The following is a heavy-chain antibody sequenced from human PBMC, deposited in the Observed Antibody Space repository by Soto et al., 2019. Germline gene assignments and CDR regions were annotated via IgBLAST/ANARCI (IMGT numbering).Heavy chain of an antibody. CDR1: GLSLTTSGVG. CDR2: IYWADDQ. V-gene: IGHV2-5*02. J-gene: IGHJ3*02. CDR3: ALSIEARPVLGAFDI. D-gene: IGHD6-6*01. Sequence: QITLKESGPTLVQPTQTLTLTCTFSGLSLTTSGVGVGWIRQPTGKPLEWLAVIYWADDQRYSPSLRGRLTITNDTSKNQVVLTITNMYPVDTATSYCALSIEARPVLGAFDIWGQGTMVTVSS.